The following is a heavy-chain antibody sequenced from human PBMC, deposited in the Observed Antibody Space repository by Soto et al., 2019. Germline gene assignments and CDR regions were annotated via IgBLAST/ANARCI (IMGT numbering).Heavy chain of an antibody. CDR1: GYTFTSYG. V-gene: IGHV1-18*01. CDR2: ISAYNGNT. CDR3: ARAAVAGYLYNWFDP. Sequence: QVQLVQSGAEVKKPGASVKVSCKASGYTFTSYGISWVRQAPGQGLEWMGWISAYNGNTNYAQKLQGRVTMTTDTSTSTAHMELRSQRSDHTAVYYCARAAVAGYLYNWFDPWGQGTLVTVSS. J-gene: IGHJ5*02. D-gene: IGHD6-13*01.